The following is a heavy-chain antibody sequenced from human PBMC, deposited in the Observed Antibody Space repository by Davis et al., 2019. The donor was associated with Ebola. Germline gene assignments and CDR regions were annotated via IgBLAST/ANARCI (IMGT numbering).Heavy chain of an antibody. CDR2: IIPIFGTA. J-gene: IGHJ4*02. V-gene: IGHV1-69*13. Sequence: SVKVSCKASGGTFSSYAISWVRQAPGQGLEWMGGIIPIFGTANYAQKFQGRVTITADESTSTAYMELSSLRSEDTAVYYCARIYGRRYYFDYWGQGTLVTVSS. CDR3: ARIYGRRYYFDY. CDR1: GGTFSSYA. D-gene: IGHD4-17*01.